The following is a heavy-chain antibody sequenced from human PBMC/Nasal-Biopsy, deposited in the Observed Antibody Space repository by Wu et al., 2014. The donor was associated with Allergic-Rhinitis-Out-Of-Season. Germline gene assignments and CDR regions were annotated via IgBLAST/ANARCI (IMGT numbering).Heavy chain of an antibody. V-gene: IGHV3-30*04. J-gene: IGHJ4*02. CDR1: GFIFSYYG. CDR2: ISDDGSTE. CDR3: ARWGAYRGRQYFDS. D-gene: IGHD1-26*01. Sequence: LRLSCAASGFIFSYYGIHWVRQAPGKGLEWVAVISDDGSTEDYADSVKGRFTLSRDNSKNTLYLQMNSLRTEDTGVYYCARWGAYRGRQYFDSWGQGTLVTVSS.